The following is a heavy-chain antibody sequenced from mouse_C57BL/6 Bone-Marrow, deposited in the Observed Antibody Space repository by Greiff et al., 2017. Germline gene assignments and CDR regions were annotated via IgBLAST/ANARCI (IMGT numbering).Heavy chain of an antibody. CDR2: IRRKSSNYAT. V-gene: IGHV10-3*01. D-gene: IGHD1-1*01. CDR3: VREPDYYGSSLYAMDY. CDR1: GFTFTTYA. Sequence: EVKLMESGGGLVQPKGSLKLSCAASGFTFTTYAMHWVRQAPGQGLEWVARIRRKSSNYATYYADSVKDRFTISRDDSQSMLYLQMNNLKTEDTAVYYCVREPDYYGSSLYAMDYWGQGTTVTVSS. J-gene: IGHJ4*01.